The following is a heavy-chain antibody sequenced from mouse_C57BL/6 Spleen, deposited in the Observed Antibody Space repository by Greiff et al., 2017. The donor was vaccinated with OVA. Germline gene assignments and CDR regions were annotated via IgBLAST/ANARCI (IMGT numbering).Heavy chain of an antibody. CDR1: GYTFTSYW. Sequence: VQLQQPGAELVRPGTSVKLSCKASGYTFTSYWMHWVKQRPGQGLEWIGVIDPSDSYTNYNQKFKGKATLTVDTSSSTAYMQLSSLTSEDSAVYYCALGGNYSSDWYFDVWGTGTTVTVSS. J-gene: IGHJ1*03. CDR2: IDPSDSYT. D-gene: IGHD2-1*01. V-gene: IGHV1-59*01. CDR3: ALGGNYSSDWYFDV.